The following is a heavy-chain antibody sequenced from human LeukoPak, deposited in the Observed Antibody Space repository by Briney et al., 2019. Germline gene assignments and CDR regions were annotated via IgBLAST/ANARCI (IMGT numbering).Heavy chain of an antibody. CDR3: ANVDTAMVR. V-gene: IGHV3-7*01. J-gene: IGHJ4*02. D-gene: IGHD5-18*01. Sequence: GGSLRLSCAASGFPFSCYRMSWVRQAPGEGLEGVANIKQDGSERYYVDCVRGRFTISRDNAKNSLYLQMNSLRAEDTAVYYCANVDTAMVRWGQGTLVTVSS. CDR2: IKQDGSER. CDR1: GFPFSCYR.